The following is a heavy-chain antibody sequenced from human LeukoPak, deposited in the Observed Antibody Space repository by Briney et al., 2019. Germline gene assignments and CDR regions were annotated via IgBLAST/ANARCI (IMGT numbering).Heavy chain of an antibody. Sequence: GGSLRLSCAASGFTFSSYAMSWVRQAPGKGLEWVASISGSGGSTAYADSVKGRFTISRDNSKNTLYLQMNSLRAEDAAVYYCAKGADCGGDCFRLTFHYWGQGTLVTVSS. CDR1: GFTFSSYA. CDR3: AKGADCGGDCFRLTFHY. J-gene: IGHJ4*02. V-gene: IGHV3-23*01. CDR2: ISGSGGST. D-gene: IGHD2-21*02.